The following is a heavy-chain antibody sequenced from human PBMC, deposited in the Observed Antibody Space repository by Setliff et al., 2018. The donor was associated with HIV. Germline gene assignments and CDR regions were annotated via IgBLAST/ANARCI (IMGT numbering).Heavy chain of an antibody. CDR2: ISAYNGNT. J-gene: IGHJ3*02. CDR3: ARDGYYYDGSCYHLFDTFDI. D-gene: IGHD3-22*01. CDR1: GYTFINYG. V-gene: IGHV1-18*01. Sequence: ASVKVSCKASGYTFINYGISWVRQAPGQGLEWMGWISAYNGNTNYAQQLQGRVTMTTDTSTSTAYMELRSLRSDDTAVYYCARDGYYYDGSCYHLFDTFDIWGQGTVVTVSS.